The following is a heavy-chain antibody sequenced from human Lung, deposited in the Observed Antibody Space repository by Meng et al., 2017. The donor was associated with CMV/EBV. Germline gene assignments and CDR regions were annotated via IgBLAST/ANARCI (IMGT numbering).Heavy chain of an antibody. Sequence: ESGLGLVKPSGTLSLPCAVSGGSLSSRNWWSWDRQPPGKGLEWIGEIYHSGSTNYNPSLKSRVTISVDESKNQFSLRLSSATAADTAVYYCARVGAYCGGDCYHPRWGQGTLVTVSS. D-gene: IGHD2-21*02. V-gene: IGHV4-4*02. CDR1: GGSLSSRNW. J-gene: IGHJ4*02. CDR2: IYHSGST. CDR3: ARVGAYCGGDCYHPR.